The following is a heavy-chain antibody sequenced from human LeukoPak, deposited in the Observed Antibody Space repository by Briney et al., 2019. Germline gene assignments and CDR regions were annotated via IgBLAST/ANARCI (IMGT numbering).Heavy chain of an antibody. CDR2: IRFDGSNK. V-gene: IGHV3-30*02. D-gene: IGHD4-23*01. Sequence: GGSLRLSCVASGFTFSDYGIHWVRRAPGRGLEWVAFIRFDGSNKYYPDSVQGRFTISRDNSKNTVYLQMNSLTPEDTAFYYGAKVNSFWFDYWGQGTLVTVSS. J-gene: IGHJ4*02. CDR1: GFTFSDYG. CDR3: AKVNSFWFDY.